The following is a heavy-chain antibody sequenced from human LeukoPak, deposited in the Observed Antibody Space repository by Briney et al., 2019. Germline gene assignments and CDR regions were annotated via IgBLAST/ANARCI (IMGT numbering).Heavy chain of an antibody. D-gene: IGHD3-22*01. V-gene: IGHV3-21*04. J-gene: IGHJ3*02. CDR3: AKDYYDSTRGLMGAFDI. Sequence: PGGSLRLSCAASGFTFSSYSMNWVRQAPGKGLEWVSSISSSSSYIYYADSVKGRFTISRDNAKNSLYLQMNSLRAEDTAVYYCAKDYYDSTRGLMGAFDIWGQGTMVTASS. CDR1: GFTFSSYS. CDR2: ISSSSSYI.